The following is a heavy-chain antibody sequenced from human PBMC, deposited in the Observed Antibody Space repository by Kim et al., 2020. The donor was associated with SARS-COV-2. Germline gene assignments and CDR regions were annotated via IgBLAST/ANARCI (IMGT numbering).Heavy chain of an antibody. D-gene: IGHD2-15*01. J-gene: IGHJ4*02. Sequence: GGSLRLSCAASGFTFSSYAMHWVRQAPGKGLEWVAVISYDGSNKYYADSVKGRFTISRDNSKNTLYLQMNSLRAEHTAVYYCAKQGGYAGGFYWGQGPLVTVSS. CDR2: ISYDGSNK. CDR1: GFTFSSYA. CDR3: AKQGGYAGGFY. V-gene: IGHV3-30-3*02.